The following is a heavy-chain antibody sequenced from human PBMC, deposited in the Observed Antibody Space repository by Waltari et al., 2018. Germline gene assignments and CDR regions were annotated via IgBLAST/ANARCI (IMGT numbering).Heavy chain of an antibody. CDR3: ARLTVVGATRWFEP. J-gene: IGHJ5*02. CDR2: IFYSGST. CDR1: GDSINRSNYY. Sequence: QLQLQESGPGLVKPSETLSLTCRVSGDSINRSNYYWPWIPQPPGKGLESIGSIFYSGSTYHNPSLKSRVTMSVDTSRNEFYLKLKSVTVADTATYYCARLTVVGATRWFEPWGQGTQVSVSS. V-gene: IGHV4-39*01. D-gene: IGHD1-26*01.